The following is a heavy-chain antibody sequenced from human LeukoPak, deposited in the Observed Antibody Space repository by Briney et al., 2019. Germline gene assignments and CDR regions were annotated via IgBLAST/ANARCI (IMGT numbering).Heavy chain of an antibody. CDR1: GFTFSSYS. CDR3: AKDRCSSTSCYAGGGFDY. Sequence: GGSLRLSCAASGFTFSSYSMNWVRQAPGKGLEWVSSISSSSSYIYYADSVKGRFTISRDNSKNTLYLQMNSLRAEDTAVYYCAKDRCSSTSCYAGGGFDYWGQGTLVTVSS. J-gene: IGHJ4*02. CDR2: ISSSSSYI. V-gene: IGHV3-21*01. D-gene: IGHD2-2*01.